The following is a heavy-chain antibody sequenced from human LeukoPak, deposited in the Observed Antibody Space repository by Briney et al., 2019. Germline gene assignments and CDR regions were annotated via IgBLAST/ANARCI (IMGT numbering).Heavy chain of an antibody. CDR3: ARGRYSYGPAGQAFDI. V-gene: IGHV3-30*04. Sequence: GGSLRLSCAASGFTFSSYAMHWVRQAPRKGLEWEAVISYDGSNKYYANSVQGRLTISRDNSKNTLYLQMNSLRAEDTAVYYCARGRYSYGPAGQAFDIWGQGTMVTVSS. CDR1: GFTFSSYA. J-gene: IGHJ3*02. D-gene: IGHD5-18*01. CDR2: ISYDGSNK.